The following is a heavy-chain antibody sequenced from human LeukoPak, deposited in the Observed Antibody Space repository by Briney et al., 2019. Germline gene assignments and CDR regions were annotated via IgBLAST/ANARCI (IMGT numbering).Heavy chain of an antibody. Sequence: GGSLRLSCVASGFTFDDYAMHWVRQAPGKGLEWVSGITGDSDSVGYADSVKGRFTISRDNAQNSLNLQMNSLRAEDTALYYCARGTAFGNAFDIWGQGTMVIVSS. J-gene: IGHJ3*02. CDR3: ARGTAFGNAFDI. V-gene: IGHV3-9*01. CDR1: GFTFDDYA. CDR2: ITGDSDSV. D-gene: IGHD2-15*01.